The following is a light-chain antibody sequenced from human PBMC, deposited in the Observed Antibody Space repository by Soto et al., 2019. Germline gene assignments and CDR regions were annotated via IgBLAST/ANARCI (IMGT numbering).Light chain of an antibody. Sequence: EIVLTQSPGTQSLSPGERATLSCRASQSVSSSYLAWYQKKPGQAPRLLIYGASSRATGMPDRFSGSGSGTDFTLTISRLEPEDFAVYYCQQYGSSPETFGQGTKVEIK. CDR2: GAS. CDR3: QQYGSSPET. J-gene: IGKJ1*01. V-gene: IGKV3-20*01. CDR1: QSVSSSY.